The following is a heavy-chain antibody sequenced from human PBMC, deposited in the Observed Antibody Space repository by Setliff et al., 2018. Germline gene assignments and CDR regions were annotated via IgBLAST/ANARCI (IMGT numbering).Heavy chain of an antibody. D-gene: IGHD2-21*02. CDR2: ISGDGITI. CDR1: GFTFSSYA. J-gene: IGHJ5*01. V-gene: IGHV3-23*01. Sequence: GGSLRLSCTASGFTFSSYAVSWVRQAPGKGLEWLSKISGDGITIFYADSVRGRFTISRDNSKNTIYLQMNSLRAEETAKYYGAKDPNGDFVGAFDSWGRGTLVTVSS. CDR3: AKDPNGDFVGAFDS.